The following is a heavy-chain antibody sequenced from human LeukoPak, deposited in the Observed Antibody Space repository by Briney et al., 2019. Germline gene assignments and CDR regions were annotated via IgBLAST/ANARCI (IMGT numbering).Heavy chain of an antibody. V-gene: IGHV1-2*02. J-gene: IGHJ4*02. CDR2: INANSGDT. Sequence: ASVKVSCKASGYTFTGYYMHGVRQAPGQRLEWMGWINANSGDTKYAQKFQGRVTMTRETSISTAYMELNRLRSDDTAMYYCAREISGYSDYWGQGTLVTVSS. CDR3: AREISGYSDY. D-gene: IGHD3-22*01. CDR1: GYTFTGYY.